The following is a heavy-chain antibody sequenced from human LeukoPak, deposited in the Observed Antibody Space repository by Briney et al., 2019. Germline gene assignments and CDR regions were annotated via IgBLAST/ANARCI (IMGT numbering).Heavy chain of an antibody. CDR3: AREGYSRGQGSPFDY. CDR1: GYTFTNYP. CDR2: INTKTGSP. V-gene: IGHV7-4-1*02. Sequence: GASVKVSCKASGYTFTNYPIIWVRQAPGGGLEWMGWINTKTGSPTYAQGFTGRFVFSLDTSVSTAYLQISGLKAEDTAVYYCAREGYSRGQGSPFDYWGQGTLVTVSS. J-gene: IGHJ4*02. D-gene: IGHD6-19*01.